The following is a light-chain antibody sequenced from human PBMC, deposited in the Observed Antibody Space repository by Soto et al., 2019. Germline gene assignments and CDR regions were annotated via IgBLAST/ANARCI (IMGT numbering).Light chain of an antibody. CDR3: QQSYITSWT. V-gene: IGKV1-39*01. CDR2: AAS. CDR1: QSISNY. J-gene: IGKJ1*01. Sequence: DIQLTQSPSFLSASVGDRVTITCRASQSISNYLNWYQQKSGKAPKLLIYAASSLQSGVPSRFTGSGSETHFTLTTNSLQPEDFATYYCQQSYITSWTFGQGTKVDIK.